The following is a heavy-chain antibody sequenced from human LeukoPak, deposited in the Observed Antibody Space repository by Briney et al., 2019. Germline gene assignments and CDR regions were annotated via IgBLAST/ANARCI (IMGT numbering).Heavy chain of an antibody. Sequence: GGSLRLSCAASGFTFSSYSMNWVRQAPGKGLEWVSAISCSGGSTYYADSVKGRFTISRDNSKNTLYLQMNSLRAEDTAVYYCAKDGQFYGDSLDYWGQGTLVTVSS. V-gene: IGHV3-23*01. J-gene: IGHJ4*02. D-gene: IGHD4-17*01. CDR2: ISCSGGST. CDR1: GFTFSSYS. CDR3: AKDGQFYGDSLDY.